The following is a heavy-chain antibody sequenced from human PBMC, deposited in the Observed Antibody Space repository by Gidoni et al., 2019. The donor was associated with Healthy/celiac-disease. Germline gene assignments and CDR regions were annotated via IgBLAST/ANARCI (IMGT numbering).Heavy chain of an antibody. V-gene: IGHV3-33*01. CDR3: ARGTTNGADYFDY. CDR2: IWYDGSNK. CDR1: GFTFSRYG. J-gene: IGHJ4*02. D-gene: IGHD1-1*01. Sequence: QVQLVESGGGVVQPGRSLRLSCAASGFTFSRYGMHWVRQAPGKGLEWVAVIWYDGSNKYYADSVKGRFTISRDNSKNTLYLQMNSLRAEDTAVYYCARGTTNGADYFDYWGQGTLVTVSS.